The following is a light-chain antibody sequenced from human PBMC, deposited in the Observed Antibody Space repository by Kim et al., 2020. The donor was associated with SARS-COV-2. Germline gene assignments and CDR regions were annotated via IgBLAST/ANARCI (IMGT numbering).Light chain of an antibody. V-gene: IGLV2-8*01. Sequence: QSALTQPPSASGSPGQSVTISCTGTSSDVGGYNFVSWYQQHPGKAPKLMIYEVTKRPSGVPDRFSGSKSGNTASLTVSGLQTEDEAEYFCSSYATIDLHVFGTGTKVTVL. CDR2: EVT. CDR1: SSDVGGYNF. CDR3: SSYATIDLHV. J-gene: IGLJ1*01.